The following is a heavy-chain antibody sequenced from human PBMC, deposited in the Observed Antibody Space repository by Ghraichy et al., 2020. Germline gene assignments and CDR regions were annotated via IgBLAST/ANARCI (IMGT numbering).Heavy chain of an antibody. J-gene: IGHJ3*02. D-gene: IGHD5-24*01. Sequence: SETLSLTCTVSGGSISSYYWSWIRQPPGKGLEWIGYIYYSGSTNYNPSLKSRVTISVDTSKNQFSLKLSSVTAADTAVYYCARRPRWLQESNAFDIWGQGTMVTVSS. CDR2: IYYSGST. CDR1: GGSISSYY. CDR3: ARRPRWLQESNAFDI. V-gene: IGHV4-59*08.